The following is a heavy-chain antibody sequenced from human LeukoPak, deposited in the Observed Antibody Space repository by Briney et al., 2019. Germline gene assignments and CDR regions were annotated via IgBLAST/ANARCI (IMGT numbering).Heavy chain of an antibody. Sequence: PGGSLRLSCTVSGFTVSSNSWSWLRQAPGKGLEGVSFIYSGGKTHSSDSVKGRFTISRDNSKNTLYLQMSSLSAEDTAIYYCARRAGEYSHPYDYWGQGTLVTVSS. D-gene: IGHD2-15*01. CDR2: IYSGGKT. V-gene: IGHV3-53*01. CDR1: GFTVSSNS. J-gene: IGHJ4*02. CDR3: ARRAGEYSHPYDY.